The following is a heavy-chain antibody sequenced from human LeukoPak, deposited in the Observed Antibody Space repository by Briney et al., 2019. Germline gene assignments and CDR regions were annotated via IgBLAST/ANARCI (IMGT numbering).Heavy chain of an antibody. CDR2: IYYSGST. Sequence: PSETLSLTCTVSGGSISSYYWSWTRQPPGKGLEWIGYIYYSGSTNYNPSLKSRVTISVDTSKNQFSLKLSSVTAADTAVYYCATHYYGSGSYPDYFDYWSQGTLVTVSS. V-gene: IGHV4-59*01. D-gene: IGHD3-10*01. CDR3: ATHYYGSGSYPDYFDY. J-gene: IGHJ4*02. CDR1: GGSISSYY.